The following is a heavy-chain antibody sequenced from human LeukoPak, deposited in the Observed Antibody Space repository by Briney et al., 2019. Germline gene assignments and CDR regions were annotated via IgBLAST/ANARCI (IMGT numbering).Heavy chain of an antibody. V-gene: IGHV3-7*01. J-gene: IGHJ4*02. D-gene: IGHD3-3*01. Sequence: GGSLRLSCAASGFTFSSYWMSWVRQAPGRGLEWVANIKQDGSEKHYVDSVKGRFTISRDNAKSSVSLQMNSLRAEDAAVHYCARGQESKYYDFWSGYYPLNYWGQGTLVTVSS. CDR2: IKQDGSEK. CDR1: GFTFSSYW. CDR3: ARGQESKYYDFWSGYYPLNY.